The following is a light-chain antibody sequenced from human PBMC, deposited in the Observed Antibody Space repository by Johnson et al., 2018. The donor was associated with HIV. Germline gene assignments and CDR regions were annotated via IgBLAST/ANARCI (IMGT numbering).Light chain of an antibody. Sequence: QSVLTQPPSVSAAPGQKVTISCSGTDSNIGNNYVSWYQQFPGTAPKLLIYDNNKRPSGIPDRFSGSKSGTSATLGITGLQTGDEADDYCGTWDSSLSARVFGTGTKFTVL. J-gene: IGLJ1*01. CDR1: DSNIGNNY. CDR2: DNN. CDR3: GTWDSSLSARV. V-gene: IGLV1-51*01.